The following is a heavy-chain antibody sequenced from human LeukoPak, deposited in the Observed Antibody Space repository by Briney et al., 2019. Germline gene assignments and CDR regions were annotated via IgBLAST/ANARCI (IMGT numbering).Heavy chain of an antibody. Sequence: SETLSLTCTVSGGSISSYYWSWIRQPPGKGLEWIGYIYYSGSTNYNPSLKSRVTISVDTSKNQFSLKLSSVTAADTAVYYCARERGPRFLEWLSVESWFDPWGQGTLVTVSS. J-gene: IGHJ5*02. CDR3: ARERGPRFLEWLSVESWFDP. CDR1: GGSISSYY. CDR2: IYYSGST. D-gene: IGHD3-3*01. V-gene: IGHV4-59*01.